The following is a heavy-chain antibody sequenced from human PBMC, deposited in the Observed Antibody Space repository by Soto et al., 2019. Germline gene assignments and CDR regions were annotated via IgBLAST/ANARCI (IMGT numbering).Heavy chain of an antibody. CDR3: ASNYGGNPY. CDR2: IIPILGIA. V-gene: IGHV1-69*02. Sequence: QVQLVQSGAEVKKPGSSVKVSCKASGGTVSYYTISWVRQAPGQGLEWMGRIIPILGIANYAQKFQGRVTITADKSASTVYMELSSLRSEDTAVYYCASNYGGNPYWGQGTLVTVSS. J-gene: IGHJ4*02. D-gene: IGHD4-17*01. CDR1: GGTVSYYT.